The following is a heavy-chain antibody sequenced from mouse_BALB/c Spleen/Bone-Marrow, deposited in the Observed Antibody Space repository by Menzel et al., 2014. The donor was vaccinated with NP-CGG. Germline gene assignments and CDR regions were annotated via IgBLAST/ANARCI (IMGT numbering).Heavy chain of an antibody. CDR1: GFTFSSYG. CDR3: ARDYYGSSDY. J-gene: IGHJ2*01. Sequence: EVHLVESGGGLVQPGGSLKLSCAASGFTFSSYGMSWVRQTPDKRLELVATINSNGGSTHYPDSVKGRFTISRDNAKNTLYLQMSSLKSEDTAMYYCARDYYGSSDYWGQGTTLTVSS. CDR2: INSNGGST. D-gene: IGHD1-1*01. V-gene: IGHV5-6-3*01.